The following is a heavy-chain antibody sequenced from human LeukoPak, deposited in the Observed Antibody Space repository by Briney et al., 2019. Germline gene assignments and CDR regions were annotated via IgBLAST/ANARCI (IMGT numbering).Heavy chain of an antibody. V-gene: IGHV3-23*01. J-gene: IGHJ4*02. CDR2: INSGGGTT. D-gene: IGHD3-10*01. Sequence: PGGSLRLSCAASGFTLSSSTMSWLRQAPGKGLEWVSAINSGGGTTSAESVKGRFTISRDDSKSTLYLQMNSLRAEDTAVYYCAKGTDGAGSYRPFDYWGQGTLVTVSS. CDR3: AKGTDGAGSYRPFDY. CDR1: GFTLSSST.